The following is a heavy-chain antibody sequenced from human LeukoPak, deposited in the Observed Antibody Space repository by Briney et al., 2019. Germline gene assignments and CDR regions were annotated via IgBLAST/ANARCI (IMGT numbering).Heavy chain of an antibody. D-gene: IGHD3-10*01. CDR3: ASSIMVRGVISSFDY. V-gene: IGHV1-2*02. J-gene: IGHJ4*02. CDR2: INPNSGGT. CDR1: GYTFTGYY. Sequence: ASVKVSCKASGYTFTGYYMHWVRQAPGQGLEWMGWINPNSGGTNYAQKFQGRVTMTRDTSISTAYMELSRLRSDDTAVYYCASSIMVRGVISSFDYWGQGTLVTVSP.